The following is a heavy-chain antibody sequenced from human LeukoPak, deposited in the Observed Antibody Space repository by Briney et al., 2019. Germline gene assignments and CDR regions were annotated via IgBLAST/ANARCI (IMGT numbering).Heavy chain of an antibody. CDR2: INAGNGNT. V-gene: IGHV1-3*01. Sequence: GASVKVSCKASGYTFTSYAMHWVRQPPGQRLEWMGWINAGNGNTKYSQKFQGRVTITRDTSASTAYMELSSLRSEDTAVYYCARDPRYSSGWYDYWGQGTLVTVSS. CDR1: GYTFTSYA. CDR3: ARDPRYSSGWYDY. J-gene: IGHJ4*02. D-gene: IGHD6-19*01.